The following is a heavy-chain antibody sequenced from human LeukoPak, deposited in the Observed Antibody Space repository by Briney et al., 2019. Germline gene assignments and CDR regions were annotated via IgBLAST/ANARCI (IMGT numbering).Heavy chain of an antibody. Sequence: SETLSLTCTVSGGTISSSDFYWGWLRQPPGKGLEYIGSIFYSGTTYYNPSLKSRITTSVDTSKNQFSLKLSSVTAADSAVYFCARHVSGIYGSRGDFDYWGQGTLVTVSS. J-gene: IGHJ4*02. CDR1: GGTISSSDFY. V-gene: IGHV4-39*01. CDR2: IFYSGTT. CDR3: ARHVSGIYGSRGDFDY. D-gene: IGHD3-10*01.